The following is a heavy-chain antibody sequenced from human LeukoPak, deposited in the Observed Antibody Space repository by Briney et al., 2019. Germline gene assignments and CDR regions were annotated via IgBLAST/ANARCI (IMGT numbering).Heavy chain of an antibody. Sequence: GGALRLSCSASGFTLCRFWMSWVRQAPGKGLEDVALIKQGGIEIYHMDSVKGRFIISRDDATNSLYLQMNSLRVQDTALYYCARDRESEADSEGDYWGQGNLVTVSS. CDR1: GFTLCRFW. CDR3: ARDRESEADSEGDY. V-gene: IGHV3-7*01. D-gene: IGHD4-11*01. J-gene: IGHJ4*02. CDR2: IKQGGIEI.